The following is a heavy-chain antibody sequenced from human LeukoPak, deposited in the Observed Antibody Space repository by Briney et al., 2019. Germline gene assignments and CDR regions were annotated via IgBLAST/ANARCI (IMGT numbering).Heavy chain of an antibody. Sequence: GGSLRLSCAASGFTFSNYWMSSVRQAPGKGVEWVANIKEDGSEKYYVDSVKGRFTISRDNAKNSLYLQMNSLRAEDTAVYYCATTIRGYWGQGTLVTVSS. V-gene: IGHV3-7*02. J-gene: IGHJ4*02. CDR1: GFTFSNYW. CDR2: IKEDGSEK. D-gene: IGHD1-1*01. CDR3: ATTIRGY.